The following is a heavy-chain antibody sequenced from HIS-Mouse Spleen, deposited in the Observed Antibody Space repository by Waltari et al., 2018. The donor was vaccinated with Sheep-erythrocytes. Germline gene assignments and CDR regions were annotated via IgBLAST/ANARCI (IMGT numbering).Heavy chain of an antibody. J-gene: IGHJ3*02. Sequence: EVQLVESGGGLIQPGGSLRLSCAPSGFTVSSNYLSWVRQAPGKGLEWVSVIYSGGSTYYADSVKGRFTISRDNSKNTLYLQMNSLRAEDTAVYYCARGHPDYGDYDAFDIWGQGTMVTVSS. CDR2: IYSGGST. CDR3: ARGHPDYGDYDAFDI. D-gene: IGHD4-17*01. V-gene: IGHV3-53*01. CDR1: GFTVSSNY.